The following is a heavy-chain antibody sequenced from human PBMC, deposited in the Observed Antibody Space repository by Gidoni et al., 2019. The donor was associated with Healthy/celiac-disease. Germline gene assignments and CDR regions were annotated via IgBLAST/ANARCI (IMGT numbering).Heavy chain of an antibody. CDR2: ISAYNDNT. D-gene: IGHD1-1*01. CDR1: GYTLTSYG. CDR3: AREVGTTVGWFDP. Sequence: QVQLVQPAAQVKTTEASAKVSCKASGYTLTSYGITWVRQAPVQGLGWMGWISAYNDNTRYAPNLQGRVPMTTDPSASTASLALRGLGSDDTAVYYCAREVGTTVGWFDPCGQGTLVTVSS. V-gene: IGHV1-18*01. J-gene: IGHJ5*02.